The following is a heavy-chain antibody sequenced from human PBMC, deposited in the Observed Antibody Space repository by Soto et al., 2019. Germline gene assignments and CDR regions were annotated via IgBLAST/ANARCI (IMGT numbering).Heavy chain of an antibody. Sequence: SETLSLTCSVSGASIGSGGYYWTWIRQPPGKGLEWVGYINYSGSTHYNPSLKSRVTISVDTSKNQFSLKLSSVTAADTAVYYCARAPMSGSYYVRRAYYFDYWGQGTLVTVSS. CDR3: ARAPMSGSYYVRRAYYFDY. J-gene: IGHJ4*02. V-gene: IGHV4-30-4*01. CDR1: GASIGSGGYY. CDR2: INYSGST. D-gene: IGHD1-26*01.